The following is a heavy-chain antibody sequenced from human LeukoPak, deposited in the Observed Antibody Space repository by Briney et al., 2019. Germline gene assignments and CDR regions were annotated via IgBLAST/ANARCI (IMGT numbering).Heavy chain of an antibody. J-gene: IGHJ6*02. CDR2: ISYDGSNK. V-gene: IGHV3-30*18. CDR1: GFTFSSYG. CDR3: AKDIVVVPAAIGYYYYYGMDV. Sequence: GGSLRLSCAASGFTFSSYGIHWVRQAPGKGLEWVAVISYDGSNKYYADSVRGRFTISRDNSKNTLYLQMNSLRAEDTAVYYCAKDIVVVPAAIGYYYYYGMDVWGQGTTVTVSS. D-gene: IGHD2-2*01.